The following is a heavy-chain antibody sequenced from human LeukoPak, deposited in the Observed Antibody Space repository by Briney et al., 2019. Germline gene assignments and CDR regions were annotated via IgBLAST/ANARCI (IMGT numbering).Heavy chain of an antibody. V-gene: IGHV3-33*01. CDR1: GFPFSSYG. Sequence: QSGRSLRLSCTASGFPFSSYGMHWVRQAPGKGLVWVTVIWPDGSTKYYADSVKGRFTVSRDNSKNTLYLQMDSLRAEDTAVYFCARHNNAYDWDYWGQGTLVTVSS. CDR2: IWPDGSTK. D-gene: IGHD5-12*01. CDR3: ARHNNAYDWDY. J-gene: IGHJ4*02.